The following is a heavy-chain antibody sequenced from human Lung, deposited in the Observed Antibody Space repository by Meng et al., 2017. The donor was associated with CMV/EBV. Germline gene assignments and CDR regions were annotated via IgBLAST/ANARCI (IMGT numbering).Heavy chain of an antibody. J-gene: IGHJ6*02. D-gene: IGHD2-2*01. CDR3: AKDIHYGILVVPAANNYYYGMDV. V-gene: IGHV3-9*01. CDR1: GFTFDDYA. Sequence: SLRLSXAASGFTFDDYAMHWVRQAPGKGLEWVSGISWNSGSIGYADSVKGRFTISRDNAKNSLYLQMNSLRAEDTALYYCAKDIHYGILVVPAANNYYYGMDVWCQGTMVTVSS. CDR2: ISWNSGSI.